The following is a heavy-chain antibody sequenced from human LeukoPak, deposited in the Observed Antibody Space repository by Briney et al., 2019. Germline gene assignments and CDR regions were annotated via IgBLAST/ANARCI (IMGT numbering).Heavy chain of an antibody. Sequence: KPSETLSLTCAVYGGSFSGYYWSWIRQPPGKGLEWIGEINHSGSTNYNPSLKSRVTISVDTSKNQFSLKLSSVTAADTAVYYCARGRRCLDYWGQGTLVTVSS. CDR3: ARGRRCLDY. CDR1: GGSFSGYY. J-gene: IGHJ4*02. V-gene: IGHV4-34*01. CDR2: INHSGST. D-gene: IGHD2-2*01.